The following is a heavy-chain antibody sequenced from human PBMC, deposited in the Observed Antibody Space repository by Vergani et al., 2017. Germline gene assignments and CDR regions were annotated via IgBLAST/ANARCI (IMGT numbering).Heavy chain of an antibody. V-gene: IGHV4-59*01. J-gene: IGHJ4*02. CDR3: ARGGSSSWYCDY. CDR2: IYYSGST. CDR1: GGSISSYY. Sequence: QVQLQESGPGLVKPSETLSLTCTVSGGSISSYYWSWIRKPPGKGLEWIGYIYYSGSTNYNPSLKSRVTISVDTSKNQFSLKLSSVTAADTAVYYCARGGSSSWYCDYWGQGTLVTVSS. D-gene: IGHD6-13*01.